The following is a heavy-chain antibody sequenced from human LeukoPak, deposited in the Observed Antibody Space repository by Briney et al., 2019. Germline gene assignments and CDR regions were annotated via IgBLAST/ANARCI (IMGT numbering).Heavy chain of an antibody. V-gene: IGHV4-30-4*01. CDR1: GGSISNGDYY. CDR2: ISYSGST. J-gene: IGHJ4*02. D-gene: IGHD5-12*01. CDR3: ARAALVVDIVATFDC. Sequence: SETLSLTCTVSGGSISNGDYYWSWIRQPPGKGPEWIGYISYSGSTYYNPSLKSRVTISLDTSRNQFSLELSSVTAADTAVYYCARAALVVDIVATFDCWGQGTLVTVSS.